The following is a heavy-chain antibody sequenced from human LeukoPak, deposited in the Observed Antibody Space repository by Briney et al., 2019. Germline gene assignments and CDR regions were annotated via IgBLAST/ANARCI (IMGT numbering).Heavy chain of an antibody. V-gene: IGHV1-2*02. CDR1: GYTFTGYY. J-gene: IGHJ4*02. D-gene: IGHD6-13*01. Sequence: ALVKVSCKASGYTFTGYYMHWVRQAPGQGLEWMGWINPNSGGTNYAQKFQVRGTMTRDTSISTAYMELSRLRSDDTAVYYCARSAESSSWVEFDYWGKGTLVTVSS. CDR3: ARSAESSSWVEFDY. CDR2: INPNSGGT.